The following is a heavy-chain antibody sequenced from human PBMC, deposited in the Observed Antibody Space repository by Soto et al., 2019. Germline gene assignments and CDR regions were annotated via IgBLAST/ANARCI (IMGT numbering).Heavy chain of an antibody. Sequence: GGALRLSCAASGFTFSNAWMNWVRQAPGKGLEWVGRIKSKTDGGTTDYAAPMKGRFTISRDDSKNTLYLQMNSLNTEDTAVNYCITANYYDSSGYLDVWGQGTTVTVSS. D-gene: IGHD3-22*01. CDR1: GFTFSNAW. CDR3: ITANYYDSSGYLDV. V-gene: IGHV3-15*07. CDR2: IKSKTDGGTT. J-gene: IGHJ6*02.